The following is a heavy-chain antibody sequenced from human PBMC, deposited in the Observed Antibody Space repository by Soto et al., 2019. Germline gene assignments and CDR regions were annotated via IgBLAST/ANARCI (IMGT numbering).Heavy chain of an antibody. D-gene: IGHD3-22*01. J-gene: IGHJ6*02. CDR1: GGSFSGYY. CDR2: INHSGST. CDR3: ARAAVRDSSGYYIYYYGMDV. Sequence: PSETLSLTCAVYGGSFSGYYWSWIRQPPGKGLEWIGEINHSGSTNYNPSLKSRVTISVDTSKNQFSLKLSSVTAADTAVYYCARAAVRDSSGYYIYYYGMDVWGQGTKVTVYS. V-gene: IGHV4-34*01.